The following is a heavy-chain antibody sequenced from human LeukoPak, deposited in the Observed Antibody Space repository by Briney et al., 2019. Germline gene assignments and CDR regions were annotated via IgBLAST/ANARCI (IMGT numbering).Heavy chain of an antibody. CDR3: TRPGGYDRSGPFGTD. Sequence: GGSLRLSCAASGFTFSSYSMNWVRQAPGKGLEWVSSISSSSSYIYYADSVKGRFTISRDNAKNSLYLQMNSLKTEDTAVYYCTRPGGYDRSGPFGTDWGKGTLVTVSS. CDR2: ISSSSSYI. J-gene: IGHJ4*02. V-gene: IGHV3-21*03. D-gene: IGHD3-22*01. CDR1: GFTFSSYS.